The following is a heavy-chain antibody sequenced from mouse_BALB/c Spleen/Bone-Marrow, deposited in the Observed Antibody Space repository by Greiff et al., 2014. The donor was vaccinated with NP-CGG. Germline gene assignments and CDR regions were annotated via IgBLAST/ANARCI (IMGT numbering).Heavy chain of an antibody. CDR1: GYTFTNYW. CDR2: IAPGSGST. CDR3: ARGIYYGNYVYAMDY. D-gene: IGHD2-1*01. Sequence: DLVKPGASVKLSCKASGYTFTNYWTNWIKQRPGQGLEWIGRIAPGSGSTYYNEMFKGKATLTVDTSSSTAYIQLSSLSSEDSAVYFCARGIYYGNYVYAMDYWGQGTSVTVSS. V-gene: IGHV1S41*01. J-gene: IGHJ4*01.